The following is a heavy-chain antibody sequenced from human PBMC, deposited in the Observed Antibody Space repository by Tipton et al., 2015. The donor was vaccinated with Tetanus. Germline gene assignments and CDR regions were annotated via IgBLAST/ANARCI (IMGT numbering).Heavy chain of an antibody. D-gene: IGHD2-2*01. CDR3: ARDSSSTSLYYYYGMDV. V-gene: IGHV4-30-4*01. CDR2: IYYSGST. Sequence: TLSLTCTVSGGSISSGDYYWSWIRQPPGKGLEWIAYIYYSGSTYYNPSLKSRVTISVDTSKNQFSLKLSSVTAADTAVYYCARDSSSTSLYYYYGMDVWGQGTTVTVSS. CDR1: GGSISSGDYY. J-gene: IGHJ6*02.